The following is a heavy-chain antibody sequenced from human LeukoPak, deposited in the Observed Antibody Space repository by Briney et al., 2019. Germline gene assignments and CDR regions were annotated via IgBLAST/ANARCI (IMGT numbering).Heavy chain of an antibody. Sequence: PGGSLRLSCVASGFTFSSYWMNWVRQAPGKGLEWVANIKQDGSQKYYADSVKGRFTISRDDAKNSVDLQMNSLRAEDTAVYYCARDGIDYWGQGTLVTVSS. CDR1: GFTFSSYW. CDR3: ARDGIDY. CDR2: IKQDGSQK. V-gene: IGHV3-7*04. D-gene: IGHD1-26*01. J-gene: IGHJ4*02.